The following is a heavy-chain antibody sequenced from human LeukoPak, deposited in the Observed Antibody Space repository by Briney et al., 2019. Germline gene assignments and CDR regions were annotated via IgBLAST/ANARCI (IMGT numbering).Heavy chain of an antibody. Sequence: ASVKVSCKASNYTFASYGLSWVRQAPGQGLQWVGWISPYDGNTNYAQRFQARVTMSIDKSTRTVYMELRRLRLDDTAVYYCVRVWPPNAVDRGMTYSDFPALDVWGQGTTVIVSS. CDR2: ISPYDGNT. J-gene: IGHJ3*01. CDR3: VRVWPPNAVDRGMTYSDFPALDV. CDR1: NYTFASYG. D-gene: IGHD1-20*01. V-gene: IGHV1-18*01.